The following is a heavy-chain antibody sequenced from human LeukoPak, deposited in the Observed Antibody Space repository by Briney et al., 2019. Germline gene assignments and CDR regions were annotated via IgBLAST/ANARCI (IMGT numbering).Heavy chain of an antibody. D-gene: IGHD6-13*01. Sequence: PAGSLRLSCAASGFTFSRYWMHWVRQAPGKGLVWVSRIKSDGSSTSYADSVKGRFTISRDNAKNTLYLQMNSLRAEDTAVYYCARVTPGGSWYYWGQGTLVTVSS. CDR3: ARVTPGGSWYY. V-gene: IGHV3-74*01. CDR1: GFTFSRYW. J-gene: IGHJ4*02. CDR2: IKSDGSST.